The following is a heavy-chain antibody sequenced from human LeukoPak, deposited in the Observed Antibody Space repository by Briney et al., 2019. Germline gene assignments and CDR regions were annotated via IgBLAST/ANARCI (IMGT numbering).Heavy chain of an antibody. J-gene: IGHJ3*01. V-gene: IGHV3-7*04. Sequence: GGSLRLSCAASGFXFSRYWMTWVRQAPGKGLEWMANIKEDGSEKYYVDSVKGRFTISRDNANNSLCLQMNSLRAEDTAVYYCARGGGTNDLWGQGTMVTVSS. CDR1: GFXFSRYW. D-gene: IGHD1-7*01. CDR2: IKEDGSEK. CDR3: ARGGGTNDL.